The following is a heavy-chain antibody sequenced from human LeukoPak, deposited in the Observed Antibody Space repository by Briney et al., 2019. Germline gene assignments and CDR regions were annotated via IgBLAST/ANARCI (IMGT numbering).Heavy chain of an antibody. J-gene: IGHJ3*01. D-gene: IGHD6-13*01. V-gene: IGHV3-23*01. CDR1: GFSFSTYA. Sequence: PGGSLRLSCAASGFSFSTYAMTWVRQAPGKGLEWVSAFSATGGSTQYAESVKGRFTISKDSTTNTLSLQINSLRGEDTAVYYCARCQIAAAGTGAFDVWGQGTMVTVSS. CDR3: ARCQIAAAGTGAFDV. CDR2: FSATGGST.